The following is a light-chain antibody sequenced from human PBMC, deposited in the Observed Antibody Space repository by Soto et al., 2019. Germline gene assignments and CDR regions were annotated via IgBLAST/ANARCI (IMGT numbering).Light chain of an antibody. CDR1: SSDVGSYHR. CDR2: EVS. CDR3: SLYTSSSTYV. Sequence: QSVLTQPPSVSGSPGQSVTISCTGTSSDVGSYHRVSWYQQPPGTAPKLMIYEVSNRPSGVPDRFSGSKSGNTASLTISGLQAEDEADYYCSLYTSSSTYVFGTGTKVTVL. V-gene: IGLV2-18*01. J-gene: IGLJ1*01.